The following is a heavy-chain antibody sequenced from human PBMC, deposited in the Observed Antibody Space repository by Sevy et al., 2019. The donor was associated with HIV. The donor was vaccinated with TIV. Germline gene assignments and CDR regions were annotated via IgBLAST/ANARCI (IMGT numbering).Heavy chain of an antibody. CDR3: AREGGYSDQGMDV. Sequence: GGSLRLSCAASGFTFSSYDMNWVRQAPGKGLEWVSYISSSSSNIYYADSVKGRFTISRDNAKNSLNVQMNSLRAEDTAVYYCAREGGYSDQGMDVWGQGTTVTVSS. D-gene: IGHD5-12*01. CDR2: ISSSSSNI. CDR1: GFTFSSYD. J-gene: IGHJ6*02. V-gene: IGHV3-48*01.